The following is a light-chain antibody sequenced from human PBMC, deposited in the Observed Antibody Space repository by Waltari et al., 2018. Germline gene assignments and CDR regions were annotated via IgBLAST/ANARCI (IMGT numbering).Light chain of an antibody. Sequence: EIVLTQSPGTLSLSLGERATLSCRASQSVTTRQLAWYQQKPGQAPRLLIHATSSRATCIADRFSGSGSETDFTLTISRLEPEDFAVYYCEHYGSAPGTVGGGTRVEIK. V-gene: IGKV3-20*01. CDR3: EHYGSAPGT. CDR2: ATS. CDR1: QSVTTRQ. J-gene: IGKJ4*01.